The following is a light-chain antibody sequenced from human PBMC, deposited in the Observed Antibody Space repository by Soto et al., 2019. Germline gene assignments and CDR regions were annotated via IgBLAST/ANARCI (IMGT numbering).Light chain of an antibody. V-gene: IGKV3-20*01. J-gene: IGKJ4*01. CDR3: QQYSGSPPLT. CDR2: GAS. CDR1: QSISSSY. Sequence: ENVLTQSPGTLSLSPGERATLSCRASQSISSSYLAWYQQKPGQPPRLLIYGASNRATGIPDRFSGSGSGTDFTLIISRLEPEDFAVYYCQQYSGSPPLTFGGGTKVEIK.